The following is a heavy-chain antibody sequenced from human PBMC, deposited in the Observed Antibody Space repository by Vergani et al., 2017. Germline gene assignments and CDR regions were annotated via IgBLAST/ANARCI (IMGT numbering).Heavy chain of an antibody. J-gene: IGHJ4*02. V-gene: IGHV3-23*01. D-gene: IGHD4-23*01. CDR3: ARGHIYGGNAVDY. CDR1: GFTFSSYA. Sequence: EVQLLESGGGLVQPGGSLRLSCAASGFTFSSYAMSWVRQAPGKGLEWVSAISGSGGSTYYADSVKGRFTISRENAKNSLYLQMNSLRAGDTAVYYCARGHIYGGNAVDYWGQGTLVTVSS. CDR2: ISGSGGST.